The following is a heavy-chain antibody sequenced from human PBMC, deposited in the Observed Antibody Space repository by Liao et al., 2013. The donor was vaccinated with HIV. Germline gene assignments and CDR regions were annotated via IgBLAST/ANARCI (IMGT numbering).Heavy chain of an antibody. D-gene: IGHD2-2*01. J-gene: IGHJ5*02. CDR3: ARGGGRYCNSTTCFDGRSVDT. CDR2: IYTSGST. CDR1: GASINSGSYY. Sequence: QVQLQESGPGLVKPSQTLSLTCTVSGASINSGSYYWNWIRQPAGKGLEWIGRIYTSGSTNYNPSFKSRVTISVDTSKNQFSLSLKSVTAADTAVYFCARGGGRYCNSTTCFDGRSVDTWGQGTQVTVSS. V-gene: IGHV4-61*02.